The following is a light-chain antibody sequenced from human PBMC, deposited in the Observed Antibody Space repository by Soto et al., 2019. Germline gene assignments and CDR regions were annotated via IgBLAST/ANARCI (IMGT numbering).Light chain of an antibody. Sequence: DIQMTQSPSSLSASVGDRVAITCRPSQSISSHLSWFQQRPGKAPKLLIFGASSLQSGVPSRFSGSGSATHFTLTITSLLPEDFATYYCQQSYSTPYTFGQGTKLDIK. CDR1: QSISSH. CDR3: QQSYSTPYT. V-gene: IGKV1-39*01. CDR2: GAS. J-gene: IGKJ2*01.